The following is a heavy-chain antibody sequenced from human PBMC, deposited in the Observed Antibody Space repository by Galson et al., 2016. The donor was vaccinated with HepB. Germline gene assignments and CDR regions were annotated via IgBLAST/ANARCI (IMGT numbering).Heavy chain of an antibody. V-gene: IGHV3-23*01. J-gene: IGHJ6*02. CDR3: AKAATPVFYYHGMDV. Sequence: SLRLSCAATGFTFNTYAMAWVRQAPGKGLEWVSGFSGRGDSTYYADSVKGRFTISRDNSKSTLYLQMNSLRYEDTAVYYCAKAATPVFYYHGMDVWGQGTTVTVSS. CDR1: GFTFNTYA. CDR2: FSGRGDST.